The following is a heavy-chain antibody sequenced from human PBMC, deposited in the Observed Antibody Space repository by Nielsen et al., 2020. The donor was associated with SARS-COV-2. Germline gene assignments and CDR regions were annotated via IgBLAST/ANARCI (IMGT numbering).Heavy chain of an antibody. V-gene: IGHV3-15*01. CDR1: GFTFNSYA. CDR2: IKSKTDGGTT. J-gene: IGHJ4*02. Sequence: GESLKISCAASGFTFNSYAMSWVRQAPGKGLEWVGRIKSKTDGGTTDYAAPVKGRFTISRNDSKNTLYLQMNSLKTEDTAVYYCTTGVDYWGQGTLVTVSS. CDR3: TTGVDY.